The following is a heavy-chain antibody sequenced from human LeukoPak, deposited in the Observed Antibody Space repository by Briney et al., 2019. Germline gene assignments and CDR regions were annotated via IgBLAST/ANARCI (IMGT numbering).Heavy chain of an antibody. Sequence: GGSLRLSCAASGFTLSSYGMHWVRQAPGKGLEWVAFIRYDGSNKYYADSVKGRFTISRDNSKNTLYLQMNSLRAEDTAVYYCAKDFTAYYDFWSGYYTGPPTAAFDIWGQGTMVTVSS. CDR2: IRYDGSNK. V-gene: IGHV3-30*02. CDR1: GFTLSSYG. D-gene: IGHD3-3*01. CDR3: AKDFTAYYDFWSGYYTGPPTAAFDI. J-gene: IGHJ3*02.